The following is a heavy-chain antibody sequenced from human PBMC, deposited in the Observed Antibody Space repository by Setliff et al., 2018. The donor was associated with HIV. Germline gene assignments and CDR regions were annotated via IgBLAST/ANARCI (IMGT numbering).Heavy chain of an antibody. V-gene: IGHV4-4*09. CDR2: IFASGST. CDR1: GGSIMSYC. CDR3: ASSSGWYGAAQFDP. Sequence: PSETLSLTCTVSGGSIMSYCWNWIRQPPGKGLEWIGHIFASGSTKYNPSLQSRATISIDTSKNQFSLELSSLTAADTAVYYCASSSGWYGAAQFDPWGQGTRVTVSS. J-gene: IGHJ5*02. D-gene: IGHD6-19*01.